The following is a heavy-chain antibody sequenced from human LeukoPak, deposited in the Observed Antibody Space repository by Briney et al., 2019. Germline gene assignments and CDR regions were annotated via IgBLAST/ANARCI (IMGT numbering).Heavy chain of an antibody. D-gene: IGHD6-25*01. CDR3: ARTTSFTASGYDY. CDR1: GYTFTNYH. V-gene: IGHV1-8*03. CDR2: MNPNNGDS. Sequence: SVTVSGKASGYTFTNYHINWVRQATGQGLEWMGWMNPNNGDSGYAQKFQGRVTITRDTSISTSYMELRSLRSDDTAVYFCARTTSFTASGYDYWGQGTLVTGSS. J-gene: IGHJ4*02.